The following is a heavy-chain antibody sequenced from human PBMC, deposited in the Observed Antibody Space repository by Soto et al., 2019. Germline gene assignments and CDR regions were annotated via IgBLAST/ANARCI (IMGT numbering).Heavy chain of an antibody. D-gene: IGHD2-15*01. V-gene: IGHV4-30-4*01. CDR3: ARGYCSGGSCGIFDY. J-gene: IGHJ4*02. Sequence: QVQLQESGPGLVKPSQTLSLTCTVSGGSISSGDYYWSWIRQPPGKGLEWIGYIYYSGSTYYNPSLKSRVTISVDTSKYQVSLKLSSVTAADTAVYYCARGYCSGGSCGIFDYWGQGTLVTVSS. CDR1: GGSISSGDYY. CDR2: IYYSGST.